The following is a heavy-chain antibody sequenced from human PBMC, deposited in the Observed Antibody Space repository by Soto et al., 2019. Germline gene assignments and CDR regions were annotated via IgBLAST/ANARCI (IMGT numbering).Heavy chain of an antibody. CDR3: AKDFTGGSYLFDY. J-gene: IGHJ4*02. D-gene: IGHD1-26*01. V-gene: IGHV3-30*18. Sequence: GGSLRLSCAASGFTFSGYGMHWVRQAPGKGLEWVAVISYDGSNKYYADSVKGRFTISRDNSKNTLYLQMNSLRAEDTAVYYCAKDFTGGSYLFDYWGQGTLVTVSS. CDR2: ISYDGSNK. CDR1: GFTFSGYG.